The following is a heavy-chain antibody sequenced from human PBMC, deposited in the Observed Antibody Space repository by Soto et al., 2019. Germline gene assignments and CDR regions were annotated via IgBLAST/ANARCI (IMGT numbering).Heavy chain of an antibody. D-gene: IGHD4-17*01. V-gene: IGHV4-39*01. CDR2: IYYSGST. Sequence: KPSETLSLTCTVSGGSISSSSYYWGWIRQPPGKGLEWIGSIYYSGSTYYNPSLKSRVTISVDTSKNQFSLKLSSVTAADTAVYYCARHFQLGRTVTRSWWFDPWGQGTLVTVSS. J-gene: IGHJ5*02. CDR1: GGSISSSSYY. CDR3: ARHFQLGRTVTRSWWFDP.